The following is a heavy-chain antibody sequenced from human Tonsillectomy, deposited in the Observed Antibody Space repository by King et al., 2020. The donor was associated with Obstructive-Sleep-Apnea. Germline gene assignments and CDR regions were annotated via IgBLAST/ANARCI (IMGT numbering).Heavy chain of an antibody. J-gene: IGHJ6*02. V-gene: IGHV4-34*01. CDR3: ARVGVILTGSFYYYYYGMDV. CDR2: IKNSGST. Sequence: VQLQQWGAGLLKPSETLSLTCAVYGGSFSGYYWSWIRQPPGKGLEWIGEIKNSGSTNYNPSLKSRVTISVDTSKNQFSLKLSSVTAADTAVYYCARVGVILTGSFYYYYYGMDVWGQGTTVTVSS. D-gene: IGHD3-9*01. CDR1: GGSFSGYY.